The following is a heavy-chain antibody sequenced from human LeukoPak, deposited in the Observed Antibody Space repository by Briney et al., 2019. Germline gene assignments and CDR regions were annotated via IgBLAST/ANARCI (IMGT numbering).Heavy chain of an antibody. CDR1: GGSFSGYY. J-gene: IGHJ4*02. V-gene: IGHV4-34*01. CDR2: INHSGST. Sequence: SETLSLTCAVYGGSFSGYYWSWIRQPPGKGLEWIGEINHSGSTNYNPSLKSRVTISVDTSKNQFSLKLSSVTAADTAVYYCARLGCSSTSCHPFAYWGQGTLVTVSS. D-gene: IGHD2-2*01. CDR3: ARLGCSSTSCHPFAY.